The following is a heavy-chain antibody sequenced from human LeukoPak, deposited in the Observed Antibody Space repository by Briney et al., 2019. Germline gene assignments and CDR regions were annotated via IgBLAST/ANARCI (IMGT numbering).Heavy chain of an antibody. J-gene: IGHJ4*02. D-gene: IGHD3-3*01. CDR1: GFIFSSYW. CDR3: ARDSSPIDFWSGYAY. V-gene: IGHV3-7*01. Sequence: PRRSLRLSCAASGFIFSSYWMSWVRQVPGKGLGWVANIKQDGSEKYYVDSVKGRFTISRDNAKNSLYLQMNSLRAGDTAVYYCARDSSPIDFWSGYAYWGQGTLVNVSS. CDR2: IKQDGSEK.